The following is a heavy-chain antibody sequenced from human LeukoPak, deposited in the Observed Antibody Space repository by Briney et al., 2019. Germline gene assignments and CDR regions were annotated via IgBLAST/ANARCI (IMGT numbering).Heavy chain of an antibody. CDR1: GFTFSSYA. Sequence: GGSLRLSCAASGFTFSSYAMSWVRQAPGKGLEWASTISASGSSTYYADSVKGRFTISRDNSKNTLYLQMNSLRAEDTAVYYCAKDLRSPKIDYWGQGTLVTVSS. V-gene: IGHV3-23*01. J-gene: IGHJ4*02. CDR3: AKDLRSPKIDY. D-gene: IGHD2-15*01. CDR2: ISASGSST.